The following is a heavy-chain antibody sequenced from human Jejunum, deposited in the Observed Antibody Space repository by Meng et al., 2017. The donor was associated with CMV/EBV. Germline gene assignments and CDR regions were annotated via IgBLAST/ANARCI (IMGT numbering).Heavy chain of an antibody. Sequence: VSGRSIGSSSCGWLRQPPGKGLVWVGYLYYSGITNSNPSLKSRVTISVDTSKNQFSLKLTAVTAADTAVYYCARARVPAAPNYDYWGQGTLVTVSS. J-gene: IGHJ4*02. V-gene: IGHV4-59*01. D-gene: IGHD2-2*01. CDR2: LYYSGIT. CDR3: ARARVPAAPNYDY. CDR1: GRSIGSSS.